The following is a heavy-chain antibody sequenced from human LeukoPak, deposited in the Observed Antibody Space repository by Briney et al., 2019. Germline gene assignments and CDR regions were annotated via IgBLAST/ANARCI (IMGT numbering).Heavy chain of an antibody. CDR2: ISNDGSNK. Sequence: ARSLRLSCAASGFTFSSYGINWVRQAPGKGLEWVAVISNDGSNKYYGDSVKGRFTISRDNSKNTLYLQMNSLRAEDTAVYYCAKGGSSGWFDYFDYWGQGTLLTVSS. CDR3: AKGGSSGWFDYFDY. CDR1: GFTFSSYG. V-gene: IGHV3-30*18. D-gene: IGHD6-19*01. J-gene: IGHJ4*02.